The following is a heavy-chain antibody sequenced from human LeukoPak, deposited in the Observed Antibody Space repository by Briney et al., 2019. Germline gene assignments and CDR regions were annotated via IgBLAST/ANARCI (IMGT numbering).Heavy chain of an antibody. J-gene: IGHJ6*03. CDR1: GFTFRSHW. V-gene: IGHV3-7*01. CDR3: ANSRTGNGLLDV. CDR2: IKQDGIEK. Sequence: GGSLRLSCGASGFTFRSHWMSWVRQAPGKGLEWVANIKQDGIEKLYVDSVKGRFTISRDNAKNTLYLQMNSLRVEDTAVYYCANSRTGNGLLDVWGKGTTVTVS. D-gene: IGHD1-14*01.